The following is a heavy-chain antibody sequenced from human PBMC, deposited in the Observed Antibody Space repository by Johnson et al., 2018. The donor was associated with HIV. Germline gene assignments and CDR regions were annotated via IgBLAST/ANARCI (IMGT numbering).Heavy chain of an antibody. Sequence: QVQLVESGGGVVQPGRSLRLSCAASGFTFSSYGMHWVRQAPGKGLEWVAVIWYDGSNKYYADSVKGRFTISKDNSRNTLFLHMNSLRADDTAVYYCARGRSLRSVAGDDAFDIWGQGTMVTVSS. CDR3: ARGRSLRSVAGDDAFDI. V-gene: IGHV3-33*01. CDR2: IWYDGSNK. D-gene: IGHD6-19*01. J-gene: IGHJ3*02. CDR1: GFTFSSYG.